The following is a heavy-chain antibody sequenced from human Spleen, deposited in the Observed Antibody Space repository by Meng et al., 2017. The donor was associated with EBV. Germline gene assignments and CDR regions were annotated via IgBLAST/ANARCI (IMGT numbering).Heavy chain of an antibody. Sequence: GPELCRPSWSPTLPCPVSCGSTSRSSYYWDWIREPPGKGLEWIGTMYYSGRTYFTPSLKSRFTMSADTSKNQFSLKLSSVTAADTAVYYCARRPGRGYCSSTNCQGGFDYWGQGTLVTVSS. CDR1: CGSTSRSSYY. J-gene: IGHJ4*02. CDR2: MYYSGRT. CDR3: ARRPGRGYCSSTNCQGGFDY. D-gene: IGHD2-2*01. V-gene: IGHV4-39*01.